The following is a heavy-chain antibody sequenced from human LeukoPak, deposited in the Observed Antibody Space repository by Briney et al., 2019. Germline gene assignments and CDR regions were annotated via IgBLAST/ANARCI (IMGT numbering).Heavy chain of an antibody. CDR1: GFTFSSYG. V-gene: IGHV3-30*02. J-gene: IGHJ4*02. D-gene: IGHD3-10*01. CDR2: IRYDGSNK. CDR3: AKDAPLYYYGSGSYYNGGFDY. Sequence: GGSLRLSCAASGFTFSSYGMHWVRQAPGKGLEGVAFIRYDGSNKYYADSVKGRFTISRDNSKNTLYLQMNSLRAEDTAVYYCAKDAPLYYYGSGSYYNGGFDYWGQGTLVTVSS.